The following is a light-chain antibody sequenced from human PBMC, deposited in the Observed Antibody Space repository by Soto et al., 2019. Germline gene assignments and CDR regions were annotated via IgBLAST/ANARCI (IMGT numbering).Light chain of an antibody. V-gene: IGLV1-47*02. J-gene: IGLJ2*01. CDR2: TND. Sequence: QSVLTQPPSASRTPGQRVTISCSGSSSNIGRNPVYWYQQVPGTAPKLLFYTNDQRPSGVPDRFSGSKSGTSASLAISGLRSEDEADYHCATWDDDVSGVVFGGGTKLTVL. CDR1: SSNIGRNP. CDR3: ATWDDDVSGVV.